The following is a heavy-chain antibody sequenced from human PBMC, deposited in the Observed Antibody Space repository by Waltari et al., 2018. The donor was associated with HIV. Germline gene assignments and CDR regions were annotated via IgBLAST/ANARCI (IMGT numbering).Heavy chain of an antibody. CDR2: IYHSGSS. J-gene: IGHJ3*02. D-gene: IGHD3-9*01. Sequence: QVQLQESGPGLVRPSGTLSLSCAVSGDSISSSDWWSWVRQPPGKGLEWIGRIYHSGSSDYNPSLKSRVIISVDKSKSQFSLRLTSVTAADAAVYYCTRSSATGSTGGFDIWGQGTMVAVSS. CDR1: GDSISSSDW. V-gene: IGHV4-4*02. CDR3: TRSSATGSTGGFDI.